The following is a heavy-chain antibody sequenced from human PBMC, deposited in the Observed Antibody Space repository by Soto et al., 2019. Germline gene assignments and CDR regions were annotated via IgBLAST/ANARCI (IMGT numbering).Heavy chain of an antibody. V-gene: IGHV4-61*08. Sequence: SETLSLTCSVSGASINSEGYSWTWIRQPPGKGLEWIGYVYYSGSTKYNPSLESRVTMSVDTSKNQFSLRLMSLTAADTAVYYCARDQGVAAAGITWFDPWGQGSLVTVSS. CDR2: VYYSGST. CDR3: ARDQGVAAAGITWFDP. D-gene: IGHD6-13*01. CDR1: GASINSEGYS. J-gene: IGHJ5*02.